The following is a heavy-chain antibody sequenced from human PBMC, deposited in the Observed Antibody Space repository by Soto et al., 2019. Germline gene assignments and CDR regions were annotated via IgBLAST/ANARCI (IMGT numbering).Heavy chain of an antibody. D-gene: IGHD7-27*01. CDR1: GGSISSYY. V-gene: IGHV4-59*01. Sequence: PSETLSLTCTVSGGSISSYYWSWIRQPPGKGLEWIGYIYYSGSTNYNPSLKSRVTISVDTSKNQFSLKLSSVTAADAAVYYCARDVWGGSSYFDYWGQGTLVTVS. J-gene: IGHJ4*02. CDR2: IYYSGST. CDR3: ARDVWGGSSYFDY.